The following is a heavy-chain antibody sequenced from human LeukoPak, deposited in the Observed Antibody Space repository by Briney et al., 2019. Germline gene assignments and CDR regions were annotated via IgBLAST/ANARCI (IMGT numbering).Heavy chain of an antibody. Sequence: ASVKVSCKASGYIFTSYGISWVRQAPGQGLGWMGWSSYNGNTNYAQNLQGRVTMTTGTSTSTAYMELRSLRSDDTAVYYCARDSLIPPARSLDYWGQGTLVTVSS. V-gene: IGHV1-18*01. CDR3: ARDSLIPPARSLDY. CDR1: GYIFTSYG. CDR2: SSYNGNT. D-gene: IGHD2-2*01. J-gene: IGHJ4*02.